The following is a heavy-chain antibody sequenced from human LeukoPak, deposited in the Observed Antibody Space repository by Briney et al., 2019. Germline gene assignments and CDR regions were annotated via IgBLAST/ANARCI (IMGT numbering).Heavy chain of an antibody. D-gene: IGHD3-10*01. CDR3: ATPGDLRYGSGRRFDY. CDR2: FDPEDGET. J-gene: IGHJ4*02. Sequence: ASVKVSCKVSGYTLTELSMHWVRQAPGKGLEWMGGFDPEDGETIYAQKFQGRVTMTEDTSTDTAYMELSSLRSEDTAVYYCATPGDLRYGSGRRFDYWGQGTLVTVSS. V-gene: IGHV1-24*01. CDR1: GYTLTELS.